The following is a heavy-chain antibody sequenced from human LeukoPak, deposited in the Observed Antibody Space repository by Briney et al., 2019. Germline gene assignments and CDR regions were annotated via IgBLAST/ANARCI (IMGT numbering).Heavy chain of an antibody. V-gene: IGHV1-69*06. CDR1: GGTFSSYA. CDR3: ARAYFGVWGSYRYHNWFDP. J-gene: IGHJ5*02. Sequence: SVTVSCKASGGTFSSYAISWVRQAPGQGLEWMGGIIPIFGTANYAQKFQGRVTITADKSTSTAYMELSSLRSEDTAVYYCARAYFGVWGSYRYHNWFDPWGQGTLVTVSS. D-gene: IGHD3-16*02. CDR2: IIPIFGTA.